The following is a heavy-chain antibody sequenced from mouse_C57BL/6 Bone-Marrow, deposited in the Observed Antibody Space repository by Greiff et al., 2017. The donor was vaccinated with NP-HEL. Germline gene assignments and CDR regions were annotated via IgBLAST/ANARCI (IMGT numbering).Heavy chain of an antibody. CDR1: GFTFSDYG. Sequence: EVKLMESGGGLVKPGGSLKLSCAASGFTFSDYGMHWVRQAPEKGLEWVAYISSGSSTIYYADTVKGRFTISRDNAKNTLFLQMTSLRSEDTAMYYCARGGVVAPAMDYWGQGTSVTVSS. CDR3: ARGGVVAPAMDY. D-gene: IGHD1-1*01. V-gene: IGHV5-17*01. CDR2: ISSGSSTI. J-gene: IGHJ4*01.